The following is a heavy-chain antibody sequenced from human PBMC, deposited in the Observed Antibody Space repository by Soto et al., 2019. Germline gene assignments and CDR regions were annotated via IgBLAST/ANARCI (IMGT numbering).Heavy chain of an antibody. J-gene: IGHJ4*02. D-gene: IGHD6-13*01. CDR1: GFTFSNAW. CDR2: IKSKTDGGTT. CDR3: TTDSPIAAAGIGAACY. V-gene: IGHV3-15*07. Sequence: EVQLVESGGGLVKTGGSLRLSCAASGFTFSNAWMNWVRQAPGKGLEWVGRIKSKTDGGTTDYAAPVKGRFTISRDDSTNTLHLQMNSLKTEDTAVYYCTTDSPIAAAGIGAACYWGQGTLVTVSS.